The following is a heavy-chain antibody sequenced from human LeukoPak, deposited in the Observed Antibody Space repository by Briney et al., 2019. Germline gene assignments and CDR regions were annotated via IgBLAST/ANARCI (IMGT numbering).Heavy chain of an antibody. Sequence: SETLSLTRTVSGGSISSGGYYWSWIRQHPGKGLEWIGYIYYSGNTYYNPSLKSRVTISVDTSKNQFSLKLSSVTAADTAVYYCATKSGSGYVFDYWGQGTLVTVSS. CDR1: GGSISSGGYY. V-gene: IGHV4-31*03. J-gene: IGHJ4*02. CDR2: IYYSGNT. CDR3: ATKSGSGYVFDY. D-gene: IGHD3-22*01.